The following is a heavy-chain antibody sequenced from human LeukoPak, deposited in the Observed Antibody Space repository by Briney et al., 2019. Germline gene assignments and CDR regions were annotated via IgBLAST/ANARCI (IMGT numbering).Heavy chain of an antibody. CDR1: GGLIRSGTNS. Sequence: SETLSLTCTVTGGLIRSGTNSWGWIRQPPGRRLEWLGTIHFSGSTYHNPSLQSRVTVFADTSKNEFSLKLTSVTAADTAVYYCARLPTGYPNWFDPWGQGTLVFVSS. V-gene: IGHV4-39*01. CDR2: IHFSGST. D-gene: IGHD3-9*01. CDR3: ARLPTGYPNWFDP. J-gene: IGHJ5*02.